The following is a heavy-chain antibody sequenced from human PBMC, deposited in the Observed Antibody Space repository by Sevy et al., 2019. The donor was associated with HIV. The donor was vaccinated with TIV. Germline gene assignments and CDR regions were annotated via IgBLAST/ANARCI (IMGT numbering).Heavy chain of an antibody. V-gene: IGHV3-21*04. CDR3: ARDFTVFGVVSGIDY. CDR2: ISDDSRYI. Sequence: GGSLRLSCAASGFTFRTYSMNWVRQAPGKGLEWLSSISDDSRYIYYSDSVKGRFTISRANAKNFLFLQMNNLRVEDTAIYYCARDFTVFGVVSGIDYWGHGNLVTVSS. CDR1: GFTFRTYS. D-gene: IGHD3-3*01. J-gene: IGHJ4*01.